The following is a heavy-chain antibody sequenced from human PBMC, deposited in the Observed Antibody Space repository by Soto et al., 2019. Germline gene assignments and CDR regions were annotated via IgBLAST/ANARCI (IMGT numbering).Heavy chain of an antibody. CDR1: GFTFSSYA. CDR2: IYYSGST. D-gene: IGHD3-16*01. J-gene: IGHJ3*02. CDR3: ARDAGGRGNGAFDI. V-gene: IGHV4-59*01. Sequence: VQLLESGGGLVQPGGSLRLSCAASGFTFSSYAMSWVRQAPGKGLEWIGYIYYSGSTNSNPSLKGRVTISEDTSKNQLSLKLSSVTAADTAVYFCARDAGGRGNGAFDIWGQGTMVTVSS.